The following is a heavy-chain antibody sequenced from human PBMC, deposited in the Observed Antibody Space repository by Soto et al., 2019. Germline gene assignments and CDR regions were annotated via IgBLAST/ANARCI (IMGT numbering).Heavy chain of an antibody. CDR1: GGSISSYY. Sequence: QVQLQESGPGLVKPSETLSLTCTVSGGSISSYYWSWIRQPPGKGLEWIGYIYYSGRTNYNPSLKSRVNISVDTSKNQFSLKLSSVTAADTAVYYCARDSYSSGWYLNYYYYYGMDVWGQGTTVTVSS. CDR2: IYYSGRT. CDR3: ARDSYSSGWYLNYYYYYGMDV. V-gene: IGHV4-59*01. J-gene: IGHJ6*02. D-gene: IGHD6-19*01.